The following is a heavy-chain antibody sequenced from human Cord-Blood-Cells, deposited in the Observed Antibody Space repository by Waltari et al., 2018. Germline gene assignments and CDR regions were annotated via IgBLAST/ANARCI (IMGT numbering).Heavy chain of an antibody. CDR3: ARAYSSSYYFDY. CDR1: GGSISSSSYY. CDR2: IYYSGST. D-gene: IGHD6-6*01. Sequence: QLQLQESGPGLVKPPETLSLTCTVSGGSISSSSYYWGWIRQPPGKGLEWIGSIYYSGSTYYNPSLKSRVTISVDTSKNQFSLKLSSVTAADTAVYYCARAYSSSYYFDYWGQGTLVTVSS. J-gene: IGHJ4*02. V-gene: IGHV4-39*01.